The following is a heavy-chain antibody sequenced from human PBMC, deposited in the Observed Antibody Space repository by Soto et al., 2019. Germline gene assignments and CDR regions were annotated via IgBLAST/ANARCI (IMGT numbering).Heavy chain of an antibody. J-gene: IGHJ4*02. CDR1: GGCISSYY. CDR3: TRQEPSLGYCSSTSCYAPFDY. D-gene: IGHD2-2*01. CDR2: IYYSGST. Sequence: PSETLSLTCTVSGGCISSYYWSWIRQPPGKGLEWIGYIYYSGSTNYNPSLKSRVTISVDTSKNQFSLKLSSVTAADTAVYYCTRQEPSLGYCSSTSCYAPFDYWGQGTLVTVSS. V-gene: IGHV4-59*08.